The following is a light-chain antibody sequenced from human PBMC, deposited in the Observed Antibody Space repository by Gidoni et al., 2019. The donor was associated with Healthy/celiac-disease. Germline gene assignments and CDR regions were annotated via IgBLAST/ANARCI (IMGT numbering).Light chain of an antibody. CDR1: QSVSSSY. J-gene: IGKJ2*03. V-gene: IGKV3-20*01. CDR2: GAS. Sequence: EIVLTQSPGTLSLSPGERATLSCRASQSVSSSYLAWYQQKPGQAPRLLIYGASSRATGIPDRFSGSGSGTDFTLTISRLEPEDFAVYYCQQYGSSPVSFGQXTKLEIK. CDR3: QQYGSSPVS.